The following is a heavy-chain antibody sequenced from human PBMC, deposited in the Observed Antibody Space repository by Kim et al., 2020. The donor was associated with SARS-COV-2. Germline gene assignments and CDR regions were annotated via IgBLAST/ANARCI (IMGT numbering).Heavy chain of an antibody. Sequence: ASVKVSCKASGYTFTGYYMHWVRQAPGQGLEWMGWINPNSGGTNYAQKFQGRVTMTRDTSISTAYMELSRLRSDDTAVYYCAGGVVTAIEAYNWFDPWGQGTLVTVSS. D-gene: IGHD2-21*02. CDR1: GYTFTGYY. V-gene: IGHV1-2*02. CDR2: INPNSGGT. CDR3: AGGVVTAIEAYNWFDP. J-gene: IGHJ5*02.